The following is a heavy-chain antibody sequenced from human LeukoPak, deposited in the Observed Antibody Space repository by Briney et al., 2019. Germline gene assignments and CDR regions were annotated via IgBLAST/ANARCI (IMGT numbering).Heavy chain of an antibody. Sequence: GASVKVSCKASGGTFSSYAISWVRQAPGQGLEWMGGIIPIFGTANYAQKFQGRVTIITDESTSTAYMELSSLRSEDTAVYYCARDRDGYNHFDYWGQGTLVTVSS. J-gene: IGHJ4*02. D-gene: IGHD5-24*01. V-gene: IGHV1-69*05. CDR2: IIPIFGTA. CDR3: ARDRDGYNHFDY. CDR1: GGTFSSYA.